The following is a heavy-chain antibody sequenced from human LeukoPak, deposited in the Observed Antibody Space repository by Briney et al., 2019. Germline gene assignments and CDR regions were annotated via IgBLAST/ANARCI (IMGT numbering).Heavy chain of an antibody. CDR3: AKDVDYGDYGDDY. V-gene: IGHV3-30*02. Sequence: PGGSLRLSCAASGFTFSSYGMHWVRQAPGKGLEWVAFIRYDGSNKYYADSVKGRFTISRDNSKNTLYLQMNSLRAEDTAVYYCAKDVDYGDYGDDYWGQGTLVTVSS. J-gene: IGHJ4*02. CDR2: IRYDGSNK. CDR1: GFTFSSYG. D-gene: IGHD4-17*01.